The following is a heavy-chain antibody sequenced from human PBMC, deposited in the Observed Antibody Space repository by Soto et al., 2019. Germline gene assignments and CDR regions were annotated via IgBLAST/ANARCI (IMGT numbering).Heavy chain of an antibody. D-gene: IGHD3-10*01. CDR3: ARDLIGESSTDY. V-gene: IGHV1-69*13. Sequence: SVKVSCTASGGTFSSYAISWVRQAPGQGLEWMGGIIPIFGTANYAQKFQGRVTITADESTSTAYMELSSLRSEDTAVYYCARDLIGESSTDYWGQGTLVTVSS. CDR1: GGTFSSYA. CDR2: IIPIFGTA. J-gene: IGHJ4*02.